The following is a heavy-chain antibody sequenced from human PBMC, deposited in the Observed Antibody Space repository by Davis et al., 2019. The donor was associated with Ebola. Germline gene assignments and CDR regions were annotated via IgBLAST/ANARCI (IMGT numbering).Heavy chain of an antibody. CDR2: INSDGSST. Sequence: GESLKISCAASGFTFSSYWMHWVRQAPGKGLVWVSRINSDGSSTSYADSVKGRFTISRDNAKNTLYLQMNSLRAEDTAVYYCVRAEVPIVCSSTSCYRVERGGRYMDVWGKGTTVTVSS. J-gene: IGHJ6*03. CDR3: VRAEVPIVCSSTSCYRVERGGRYMDV. V-gene: IGHV3-74*01. D-gene: IGHD2-2*01. CDR1: GFTFSSYW.